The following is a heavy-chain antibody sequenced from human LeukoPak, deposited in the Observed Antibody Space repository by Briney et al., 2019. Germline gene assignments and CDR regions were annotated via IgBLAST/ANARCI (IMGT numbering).Heavy chain of an antibody. Sequence: PGGSLRLSCAASGFTFSSYWMHWVRQAPGKGLVWVSRINTDGSSTSYADSVKGRFTISRDNAKNTLYLQMNSLRAEDTAVYYCVCADDDFWSGYYTRDYWGQGTLVTVSS. CDR2: INTDGSST. CDR3: VCADDDFWSGYYTRDY. D-gene: IGHD3-3*01. J-gene: IGHJ4*02. V-gene: IGHV3-74*01. CDR1: GFTFSSYW.